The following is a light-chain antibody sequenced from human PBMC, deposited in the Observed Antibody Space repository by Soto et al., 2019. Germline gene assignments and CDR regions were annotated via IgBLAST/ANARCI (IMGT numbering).Light chain of an antibody. CDR2: NAS. CDR3: QNYNQYSRT. Sequence: DIQVTQSPSTLSGSVGDRVTITCRASQTISGWLAWYRQKPGKAPKLLIYNASSLKSGVPSRFSGSGFGTEFTLTISSLQPDDSATYYCQNYNQYSRTFGQGTKVDIK. V-gene: IGKV1-5*01. J-gene: IGKJ1*01. CDR1: QTISGW.